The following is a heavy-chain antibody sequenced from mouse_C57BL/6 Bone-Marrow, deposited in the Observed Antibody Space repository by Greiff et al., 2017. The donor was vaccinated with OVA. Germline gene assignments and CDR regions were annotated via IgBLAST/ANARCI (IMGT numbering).Heavy chain of an antibody. D-gene: IGHD2-3*01. V-gene: IGHV1-55*01. CDR1: GYTFTSYW. Sequence: QVQLQQPGAELVKPGASVKMSCKASGYTFTSYWITWVKQRPGQGLEWIGDIYPGSGSTNYNEKFKSKATLTVDTSSSTAYMQLSSLTSEDSAVYYCARGYDGYSAMDYWGQGTSVTVSS. CDR2: IYPGSGST. J-gene: IGHJ4*01. CDR3: ARGYDGYSAMDY.